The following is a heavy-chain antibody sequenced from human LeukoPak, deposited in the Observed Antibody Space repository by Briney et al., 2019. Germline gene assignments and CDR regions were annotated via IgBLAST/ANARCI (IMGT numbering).Heavy chain of an antibody. CDR2: INHSGST. CDR3: ARVLSNWGNWYFDL. CDR1: GGSFSGYY. D-gene: IGHD7-27*01. V-gene: IGHV4-34*01. Sequence: SETLSLTCAVYGGSFSGYYWSWIRQPPGKGLEWIGEINHSGSTNYNPSLKSRVTISVDTSKNQFSLKLSSVTAADTAVYYCARVLSNWGNWYFDLWGRGTLVTVSS. J-gene: IGHJ2*01.